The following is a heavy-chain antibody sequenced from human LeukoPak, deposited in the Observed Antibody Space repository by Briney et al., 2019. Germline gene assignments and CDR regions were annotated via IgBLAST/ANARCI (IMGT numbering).Heavy chain of an antibody. D-gene: IGHD3-22*01. CDR1: GGSISSSSYY. CDR3: ASPADYYDSSGLLSDY. J-gene: IGHJ4*02. V-gene: IGHV4-39*07. CDR2: IYYSGST. Sequence: PSETLSLTCTVSGGSISSSSYYWGWIRQPPGKGLEWIGSIYYSGSTYYNPFLKSRVTISVDTSKNQFSLKLSSVTAADTAVYYCASPADYYDSSGLLSDYWGQGTLVTVSS.